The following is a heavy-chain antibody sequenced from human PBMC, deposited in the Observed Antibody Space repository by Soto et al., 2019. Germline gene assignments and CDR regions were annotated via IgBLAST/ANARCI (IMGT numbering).Heavy chain of an antibody. V-gene: IGHV4-39*01. CDR1: GGSISSSSYC. D-gene: IGHD4-17*01. Sequence: PSETLSLTCTVSGGSISSSSYCWGWIRQPPGKGLEWIGSIYYSGSTYYNPSLKSRVTISVDTSKNQFSLKLSSVTAADTAVYYCERHGDVRSDYVSEFDYWGQGTLVTVSS. J-gene: IGHJ4*02. CDR3: ERHGDVRSDYVSEFDY. CDR2: IYYSGST.